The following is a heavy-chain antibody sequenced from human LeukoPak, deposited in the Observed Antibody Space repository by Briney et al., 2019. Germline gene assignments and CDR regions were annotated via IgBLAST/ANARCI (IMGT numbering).Heavy chain of an antibody. V-gene: IGHV1-2*02. Sequence: ASVTVSFTASGYTFTDYYIHWVRQAPGQGLEWMGWINPKSGGTNYAQKFQGRVTITRDTSISTAYMELSRLRSDDTAVYYCAKDIVGATPWFDSWGQGTLVTVSS. D-gene: IGHD1-26*01. CDR3: AKDIVGATPWFDS. J-gene: IGHJ5*01. CDR1: GYTFTDYY. CDR2: INPKSGGT.